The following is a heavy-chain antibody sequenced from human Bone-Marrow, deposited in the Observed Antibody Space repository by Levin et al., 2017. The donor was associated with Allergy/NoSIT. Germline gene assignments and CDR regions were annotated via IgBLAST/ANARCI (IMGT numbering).Heavy chain of an antibody. J-gene: IGHJ5*02. CDR1: GFTFSSYA. CDR3: AIDRDYYDSSGYYGGWFDP. D-gene: IGHD3-22*01. Sequence: GGSLRLSCAASGFTFSSYAMSWVRQAPGKGLEWVSAISGSGGSTYYADSVKGRFTISRDNSKNTLYLQMNSRSAEDTAVYYCAIDRDYYDSSGYYGGWFDPWGQGTLVTVSS. CDR2: ISGSGGST. V-gene: IGHV3-23*01.